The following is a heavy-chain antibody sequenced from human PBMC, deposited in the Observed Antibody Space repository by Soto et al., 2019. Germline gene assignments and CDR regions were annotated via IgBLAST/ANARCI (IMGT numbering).Heavy chain of an antibody. V-gene: IGHV3-7*03. CDR3: TTDLDSYQSTSPDY. J-gene: IGHJ4*02. D-gene: IGHD2-8*01. CDR2: INQDGSEK. Sequence: EVQLVESGGGLVQPGGSLRLSCAASGFTFSTYWMDWVRQAPGRGLEWLANINQDGSEKYYVDSVKGRFTVSRDNARNSVYLQMNSLRAEDTAVYYCTTDLDSYQSTSPDYWGQGTLVTVSS. CDR1: GFTFSTYW.